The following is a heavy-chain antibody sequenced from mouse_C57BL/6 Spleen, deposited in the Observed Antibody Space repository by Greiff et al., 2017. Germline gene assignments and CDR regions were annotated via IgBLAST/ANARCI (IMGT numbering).Heavy chain of an antibody. V-gene: IGHV1-9*01. CDR1: GYTFTGYW. Sequence: QVQLKESGAELMKPGASVKLSCKATGYTFTGYWIEWVKQRPGHGLEWIGEILPGSGSTNYNEKFKGKATFTADTSSNTAYMQLSSLTTEDSAIYYCARPFYYYGSSYSYAMDYWGQGTSVTVSS. D-gene: IGHD1-1*01. CDR2: ILPGSGST. CDR3: ARPFYYYGSSYSYAMDY. J-gene: IGHJ4*01.